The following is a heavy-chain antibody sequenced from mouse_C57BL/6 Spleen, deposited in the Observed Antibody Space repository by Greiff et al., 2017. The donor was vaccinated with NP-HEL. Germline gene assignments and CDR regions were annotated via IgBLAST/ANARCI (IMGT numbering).Heavy chain of an antibody. CDR3: ARLGYDYPAWFAY. J-gene: IGHJ3*01. Sequence: EVQLQQSGPELVKPGASVKIPCKASGYTFTDYNMDWVKQSHGKSLEWIGDINPNNGGTIYNQKFKGKATLTVDKSSSTAYMELRSLTSEDTAVYYCARLGYDYPAWFAYWGQGTLVTVSA. D-gene: IGHD2-4*01. V-gene: IGHV1-18*01. CDR2: INPNNGGT. CDR1: GYTFTDYN.